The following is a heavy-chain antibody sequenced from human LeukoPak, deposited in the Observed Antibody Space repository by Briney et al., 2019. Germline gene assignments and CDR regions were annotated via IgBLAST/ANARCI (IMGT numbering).Heavy chain of an antibody. J-gene: IGHJ4*02. V-gene: IGHV1-8*01. CDR2: MNPESGAT. D-gene: IGHD2-2*01. CDR3: TRALRHQLLSDY. Sequence: ASVKVSCKASGYTFSNFDINWVRQATGQGPEWMGWMNPESGATGYSQRFQGRVTMTRDSSKSTAYMELINLRLEDTAIYYCTRALRHQLLSDYWGQGTLVTVSS. CDR1: GYTFSNFD.